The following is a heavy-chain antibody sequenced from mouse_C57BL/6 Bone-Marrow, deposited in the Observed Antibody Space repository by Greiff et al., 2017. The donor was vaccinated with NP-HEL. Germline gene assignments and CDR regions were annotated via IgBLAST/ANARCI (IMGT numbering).Heavy chain of an antibody. CDR1: GYAFSSSW. V-gene: IGHV1-82*01. J-gene: IGHJ4*01. D-gene: IGHD1-2*01. CDR3: ARSGGLATAYYAMDY. CDR2: IYPGDGDT. Sequence: VQLQQSGPELVKPGASVKISCKASGYAFSSSWMNWVKQRPGKGLEWIGRIYPGDGDTNYNGKFKGQATLTADKSSSTAYMQLSSLTSEDSAVYFCARSGGLATAYYAMDYWGQGTSVTVSS.